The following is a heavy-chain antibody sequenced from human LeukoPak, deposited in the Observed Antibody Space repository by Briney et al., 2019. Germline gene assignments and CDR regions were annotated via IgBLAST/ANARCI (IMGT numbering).Heavy chain of an antibody. CDR2: ISGSGGST. J-gene: IGHJ3*02. D-gene: IGHD3-9*01. Sequence: GGSLRLSCAASGFTFSTFAMIWVRQAPGKGLEWVSAISGSGGSTYYADSVKGRFTISRDNSKNTLYLQMNSLRAEDTAVYYCAKDLRYFDWLLMASAFDIWGQGTMVTVSS. CDR1: GFTFSTFA. CDR3: AKDLRYFDWLLMASAFDI. V-gene: IGHV3-23*01.